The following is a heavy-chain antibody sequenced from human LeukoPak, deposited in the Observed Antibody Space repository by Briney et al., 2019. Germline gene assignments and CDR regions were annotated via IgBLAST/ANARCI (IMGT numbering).Heavy chain of an antibody. CDR3: ARGRRGTMIVVATPIYYYYYMDV. CDR2: MNPNSGNT. Sequence: GASVKVSCKASGYTFTSYDINWVRQATGQGLEWMGWMNPNSGNTGYAQKFQGRVTMTRNTSISTAYMELSSLRSEDTAVYYCARGRRGTMIVVATPIYYYYYMDVWGKGTTVTVS. CDR1: GYTFTSYD. V-gene: IGHV1-8*01. J-gene: IGHJ6*03. D-gene: IGHD3-22*01.